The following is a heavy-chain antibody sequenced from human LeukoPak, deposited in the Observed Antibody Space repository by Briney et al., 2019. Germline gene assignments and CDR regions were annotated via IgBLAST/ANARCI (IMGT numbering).Heavy chain of an antibody. CDR3: AKEIDTLGTNAFDI. V-gene: IGHV3-43*02. D-gene: IGHD2-15*01. CDR1: GFIFDDYP. J-gene: IGHJ3*02. CDR2: INEDGGKT. Sequence: PGVSLRLSCAASGFIFDDYPMHWVRQAPGKGLEWVSLINEDGGKTFYADSVRGRFTISRDNSKNSLYLQMNSLRTEDTALYYCAKEIDTLGTNAFDIWGQGTIVTVSS.